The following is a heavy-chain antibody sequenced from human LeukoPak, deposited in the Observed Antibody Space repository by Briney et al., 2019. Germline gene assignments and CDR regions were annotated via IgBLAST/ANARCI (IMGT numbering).Heavy chain of an antibody. CDR1: GYTFTDYY. V-gene: IGHV1-2*02. J-gene: IGHJ4*02. CDR2: INPNSGGT. Sequence: GASVTVSCTASGYTFTDYYMHWVRQAPGQGLEWMGWINPNSGGTYYAQKFQGRVTMTRDTSITTAYMELSRLSSDDTAVYYCARGPVMVLDFWGQGTLVTVSS. D-gene: IGHD3-10*01. CDR3: ARGPVMVLDF.